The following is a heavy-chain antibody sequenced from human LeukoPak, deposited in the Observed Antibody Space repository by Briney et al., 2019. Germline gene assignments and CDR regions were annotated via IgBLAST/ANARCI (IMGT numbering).Heavy chain of an antibody. V-gene: IGHV3-23*01. D-gene: IGHD2-2*02. CDR3: AKRYCSTTSCYKRYGSGSYFFDY. J-gene: IGHJ4*02. CDR2: ISGNGGST. Sequence: GGSLRLSCAASAFTFSSYAMSWVRQAPGKGLEWVSGISGNGGSTNYADSVKGRFTISRDNTKNTLYLRMNSLRAEDTAVYYCAKRYCSTTSCYKRYGSGSYFFDYWGREPWSPSPQ. CDR1: AFTFSSYA.